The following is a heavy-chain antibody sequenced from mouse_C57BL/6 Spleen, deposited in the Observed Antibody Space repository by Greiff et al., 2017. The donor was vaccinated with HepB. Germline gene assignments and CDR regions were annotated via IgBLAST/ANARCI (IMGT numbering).Heavy chain of an antibody. V-gene: IGHV1-80*01. J-gene: IGHJ4*01. D-gene: IGHD1-1*01. CDR2: IYPGDGDT. CDR1: GYAFSSYW. Sequence: VQLKESGAELVKPGASVKISCKASGYAFSSYWMNWVKQRPGKGLEWIGQIYPGDGDTNYNGKFKGKATLTADKSSSTAYMQLSSLTSEDSAVYFCAREGSSPYAMDYWGQGTSVTVSS. CDR3: AREGSSPYAMDY.